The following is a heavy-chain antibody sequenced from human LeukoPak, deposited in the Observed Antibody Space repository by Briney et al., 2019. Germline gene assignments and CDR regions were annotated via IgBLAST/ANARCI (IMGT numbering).Heavy chain of an antibody. J-gene: IGHJ6*02. CDR3: AGAYSSSHYYYYGMDV. D-gene: IGHD6-13*01. CDR1: GFTFSSYA. Sequence: GGSLRLSCAASGFTFSSYAMHWVRQAPGKGLEWVAVISYDGSNKYYADSVKGRFTISRDNAKNSLYLQMNSLRAEDTAVYYCAGAYSSSHYYYYGMDVWGQGTTVTVSS. CDR2: ISYDGSNK. V-gene: IGHV3-30-3*01.